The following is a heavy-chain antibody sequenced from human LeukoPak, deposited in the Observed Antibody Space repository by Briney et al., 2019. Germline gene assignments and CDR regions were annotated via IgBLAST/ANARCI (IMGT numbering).Heavy chain of an antibody. CDR2: ISYDGSNK. Sequence: PGGSLRLSCAASGFTFSSYAMHWVRQAPGKGLEWVAVISYDGSNKYYADSVKGRFTISRDNAKNTLYLQMNSLRAEDTAVYYCARAISSGYSKTLDYWGRGSLVTVSS. CDR3: ARAISSGYSKTLDY. J-gene: IGHJ4*02. V-gene: IGHV3-30*04. D-gene: IGHD3-22*01. CDR1: GFTFSSYA.